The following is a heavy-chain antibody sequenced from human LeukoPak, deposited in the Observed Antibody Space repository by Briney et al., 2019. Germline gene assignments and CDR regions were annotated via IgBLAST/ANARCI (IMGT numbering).Heavy chain of an antibody. J-gene: IGHJ5*02. V-gene: IGHV4-59*01. D-gene: IGHD3-3*01. Sequence: SETLSLTCSVSGGSISSYYWSWIWQPPGKGLEWIGYIYYSGSTNYNPSLKSRVTISVDTSKNQFSLKLSSVTAADTAVYYCARGIITIFGVEENWFDPWGQGTLVTVSS. CDR1: GGSISSYY. CDR3: ARGIITIFGVEENWFDP. CDR2: IYYSGST.